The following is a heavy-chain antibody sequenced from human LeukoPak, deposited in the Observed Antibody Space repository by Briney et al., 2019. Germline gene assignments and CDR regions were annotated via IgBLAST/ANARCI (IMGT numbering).Heavy chain of an antibody. CDR3: ARIANSIAAASS. Sequence: ASVKVSCKASGYTFTGYYMHWVRQAPGQGLEWMGWINPNSGGTNYAQKFQGWVTMTGDTSISTAYMELSRLRSDDTAVYYCARIANSIAAASSWGQGTLVTVSS. CDR2: INPNSGGT. J-gene: IGHJ4*02. D-gene: IGHD6-13*01. V-gene: IGHV1-2*04. CDR1: GYTFTGYY.